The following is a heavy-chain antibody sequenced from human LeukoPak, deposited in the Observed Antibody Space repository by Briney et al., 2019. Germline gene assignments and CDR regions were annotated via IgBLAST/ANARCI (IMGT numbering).Heavy chain of an antibody. CDR3: ARDSVAATPFDY. CDR2: IYTSRST. Sequence: SETLSLTCTVSGGSISSYYWSWIRQPAGKGLEWIGRIYTSRSTNYNPSLKSRVTMSVDTSKNQFSLKLSSVTAADTAVYYCARDSVAATPFDYWGQGTLVTVSS. D-gene: IGHD2-15*01. CDR1: GGSISSYY. J-gene: IGHJ4*02. V-gene: IGHV4-4*07.